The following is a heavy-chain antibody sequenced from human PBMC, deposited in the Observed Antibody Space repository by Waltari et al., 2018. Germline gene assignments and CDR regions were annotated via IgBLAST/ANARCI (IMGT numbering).Heavy chain of an antibody. Sequence: QVQLQESGPGLVKPSETLSLTCTVSGGSISSYYWSWIRQPAGKGLEWIGRIYTSGSTNYNPSLKSRVTMSVDTSKNQFSLKLSSVTAADTAVYYCAREVRDIVVVPATNWFDPWGQGTLVTVSS. CDR2: IYTSGST. D-gene: IGHD2-2*01. CDR3: AREVRDIVVVPATNWFDP. V-gene: IGHV4-4*07. J-gene: IGHJ5*02. CDR1: GGSISSYY.